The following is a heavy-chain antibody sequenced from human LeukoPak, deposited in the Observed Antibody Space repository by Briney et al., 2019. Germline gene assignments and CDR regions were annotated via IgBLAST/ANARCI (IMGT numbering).Heavy chain of an antibody. V-gene: IGHV4-59*12. Sequence: PSETLSLTCTVSGGSISSYYWSWIRQPPGKGLEWIGYIYYSGSTNYNPSLKSRVTISVDTSKNQFSLKLSSVTAADTAVYYCARDNTIYGLDYWGQGTLVTVSS. D-gene: IGHD3-3*01. J-gene: IGHJ4*02. CDR3: ARDNTIYGLDY. CDR1: GGSISSYY. CDR2: IYYSGST.